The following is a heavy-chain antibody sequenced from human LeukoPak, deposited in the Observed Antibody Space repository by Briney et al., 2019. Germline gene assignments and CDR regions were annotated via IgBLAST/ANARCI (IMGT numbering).Heavy chain of an antibody. CDR3: ARKAYGLDV. CDR2: IKQDGNEK. Sequence: QSGGSLRLSCAPSGFTFSSYWMSWVRQAPGKGLEWVAIIKQDGNEKYYVDSVKGRFTISRDNAKNSLYLQMNSLRAEDTAVYYCARKAYGLDVWGKGATVTVSS. V-gene: IGHV3-7*03. CDR1: GFTFSSYW. J-gene: IGHJ6*04.